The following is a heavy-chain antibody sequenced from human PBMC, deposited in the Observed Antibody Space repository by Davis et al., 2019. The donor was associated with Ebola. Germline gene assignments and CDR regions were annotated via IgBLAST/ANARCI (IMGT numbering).Heavy chain of an antibody. D-gene: IGHD3-3*01. J-gene: IGHJ4*02. V-gene: IGHV4-38-2*01. CDR1: GYSISSGYY. CDR3: ARVGEYDFWSGYYRTQELDY. CDR2: IYHSGST. Sequence: PSETLSLTCAVSGYSISSGYYWGWIRQPPGKGLEWIGSIYHSGSTYYNPSLKSRVTISVDTSKNQFSLKLSSVTAADTAVYYCARVGEYDFWSGYYRTQELDYWGQGTLVTVSS.